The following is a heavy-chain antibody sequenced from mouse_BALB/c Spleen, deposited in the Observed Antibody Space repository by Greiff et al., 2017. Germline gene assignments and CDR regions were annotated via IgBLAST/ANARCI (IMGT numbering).Heavy chain of an antibody. D-gene: IGHD2-3*01. CDR3: ARSDGHYYAMDY. J-gene: IGHJ4*01. V-gene: IGHV3-2*02. CDR1: GYSITSDYA. Sequence: DVQLQESGPGLVKPSQSLSLTCTVTGYSITSDYAWNWIRQFPGNKLEWMGYISYSGSTSYNPSLKSRISITRDTSKNQFFLQLNSVTTEDTATYYCARSDGHYYAMDYWGQGTSVTVSS. CDR2: ISYSGST.